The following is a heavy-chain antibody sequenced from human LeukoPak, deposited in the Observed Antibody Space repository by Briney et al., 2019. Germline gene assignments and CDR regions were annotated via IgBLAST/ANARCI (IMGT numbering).Heavy chain of an antibody. CDR3: ARGATGGYYYYYGMDV. V-gene: IGHV3-30-3*01. CDR2: ISYDGSNK. Sequence: GRSLRLSCAAFGFTFSSYAMHWVRQAPSKGLEWVAVISYDGSNKYYADSVKGRFTISRDNSKNTLYLQMNSLRAEDTAVYYCARGATGGYYYYYGMDVWGQGTTVTVSS. J-gene: IGHJ6*02. CDR1: GFTFSSYA. D-gene: IGHD2-8*02.